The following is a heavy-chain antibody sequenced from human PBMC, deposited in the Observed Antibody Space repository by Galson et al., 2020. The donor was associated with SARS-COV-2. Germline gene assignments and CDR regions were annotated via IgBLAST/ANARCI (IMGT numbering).Heavy chain of an antibody. CDR2: IYYSGST. J-gene: IGHJ4*02. V-gene: IGHV4-59*13. D-gene: IGHD3-10*01. CDR3: ARERFNYYGSGSYYNGYFDY. Sequence: SQTLSLTCTVSGGSISSYYWSWIRQPPGKGLEWIRYIYYSGSTNYNPSLKSRVTISVDTSKNQFSLKLSSVTAADTAVYYCARERFNYYGSGSYYNGYFDYWGQGTLVTVSS. CDR1: GGSISSYY.